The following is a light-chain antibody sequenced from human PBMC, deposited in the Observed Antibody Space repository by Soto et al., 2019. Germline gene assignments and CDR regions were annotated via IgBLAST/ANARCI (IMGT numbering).Light chain of an antibody. CDR2: DAS. V-gene: IGKV3-11*01. J-gene: IGKJ4*01. CDR1: RSVTTF. Sequence: EIVLTQSPATLSLSPGERATLSCRASRSVTTFLAWYQQKPGQAPRLLLYDASKGATGVPTRFSGSGSGTDFILTITSLEPEDFAVYYCPQRSRWPLTFGGGTKVERK. CDR3: PQRSRWPLT.